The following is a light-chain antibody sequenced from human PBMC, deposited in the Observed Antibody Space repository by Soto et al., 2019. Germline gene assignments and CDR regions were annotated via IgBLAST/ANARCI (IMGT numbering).Light chain of an antibody. CDR2: GAS. J-gene: IGKJ1*01. CDR3: QQYTNWPPWT. CDR1: QSVSSN. V-gene: IGKV3-15*01. Sequence: IVMTQSPATLSVSPGERATLYCGASQSVSSNLAWYQRRPGQAPRLLIYGASTRATGIPARFSGSGSGTEFTLTISSLQPEDFAVYYCQQYTNWPPWTFGQGTKVEI.